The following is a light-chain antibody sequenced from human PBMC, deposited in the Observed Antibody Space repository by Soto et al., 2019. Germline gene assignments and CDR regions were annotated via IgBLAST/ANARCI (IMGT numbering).Light chain of an antibody. CDR2: SNN. CDR3: AAWDDSLNGWV. Sequence: QSVLTQPPSASGTPGQRVTISCSGSSSNIGGNTVNWYQQLPGTAPKLLIYSNNQRPSGVPDRFSGSKSGTSASLAISGLQSEDEAEYYCAAWDDSLNGWVFGGGTKLTVL. J-gene: IGLJ3*02. V-gene: IGLV1-44*01. CDR1: SSNIGGNT.